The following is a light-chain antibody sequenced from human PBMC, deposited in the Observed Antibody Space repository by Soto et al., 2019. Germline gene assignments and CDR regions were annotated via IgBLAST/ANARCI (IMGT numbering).Light chain of an antibody. Sequence: QSVLTQPASVSGSPGQSITISCTGTSSDVGLYNYVSWYQQYPGKAPKLMIFEVSNRPSGVSNRFSGSKSGNTASLTISGLQAEDEAEYYCISYTTSSTSYVFGAGTKLTVL. CDR2: EVS. V-gene: IGLV2-14*01. CDR1: SSDVGLYNY. J-gene: IGLJ1*01. CDR3: ISYTTSSTSYV.